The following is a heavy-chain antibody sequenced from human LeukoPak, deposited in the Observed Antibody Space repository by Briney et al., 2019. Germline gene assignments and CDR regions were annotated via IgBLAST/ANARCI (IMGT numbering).Heavy chain of an antibody. J-gene: IGHJ3*02. Sequence: SETLSLTCTVSGGSISSSSYYWGWIRQPPGKGLEWIGRIYYSGSTYYNPYLKSRVTISVDTSKNQFSLKLSSVTAADTAVYYCARVSSGPDAFDIWGQGTMVTVSS. CDR2: IYYSGST. CDR3: ARVSSGPDAFDI. V-gene: IGHV4-39*01. D-gene: IGHD6-19*01. CDR1: GGSISSSSYY.